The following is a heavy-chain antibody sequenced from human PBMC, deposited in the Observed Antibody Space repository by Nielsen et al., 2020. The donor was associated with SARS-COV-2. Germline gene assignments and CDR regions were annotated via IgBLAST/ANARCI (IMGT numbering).Heavy chain of an antibody. V-gene: IGHV2-26*01. CDR2: IFSNDEK. D-gene: IGHD1-26*01. CDR3: ARILRLKGAPPYRVYYMDV. J-gene: IGHJ6*03. Sequence: SGPTLVKPPETLTLTCTVSGFSLSNARMGVSWIRQPPGKALEWLAHIFSNDEKSYSTSLKSRLTISKDTSKSQVVLTMTNMDPVDTATYYCARILRLKGAPPYRVYYMDVWGKGTTVTVSS. CDR1: GFSLSNARMG.